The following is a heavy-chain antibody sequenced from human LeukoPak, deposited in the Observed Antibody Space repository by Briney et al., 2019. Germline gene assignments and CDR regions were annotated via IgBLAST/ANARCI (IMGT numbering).Heavy chain of an antibody. CDR1: GYTFTSYD. CDR3: AREDIVVVPAAKEDTAMVKGGLYDY. D-gene: IGHD2-2*01. CDR2: ISAYNGNS. V-gene: IGHV1-18*01. Sequence: GASVKVSCKASGYTFTSYDISWVRQAPGQGLEGMGWISAYNGNSNYAQKLQGRVTMTTDTSTSTAYMELRSLRSDDTAVYYCAREDIVVVPAAKEDTAMVKGGLYDYWGQGTLVTVSS. J-gene: IGHJ4*02.